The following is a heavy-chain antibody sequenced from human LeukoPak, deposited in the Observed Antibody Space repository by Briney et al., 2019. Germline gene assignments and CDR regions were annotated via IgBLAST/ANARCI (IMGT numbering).Heavy chain of an antibody. CDR2: IYYSGST. Sequence: SETLSLTCTVSGGSISSYYWSWIRQPPGKGLEWIGYIYYSGSTNYNPSLKSRVTISVDTSKNQFSLKLSSVTAADTAVYYCTRTRSYGDYGYWGQGTLVTVSP. J-gene: IGHJ4*02. D-gene: IGHD4-17*01. CDR3: TRTRSYGDYGY. CDR1: GGSISSYY. V-gene: IGHV4-59*01.